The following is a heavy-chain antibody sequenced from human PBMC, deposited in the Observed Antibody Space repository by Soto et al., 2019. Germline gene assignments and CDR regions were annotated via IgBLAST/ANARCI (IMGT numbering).Heavy chain of an antibody. CDR1: GYTFTGYY. D-gene: IGHD3-3*01. CDR2: INPNSGGT. J-gene: IGHJ4*02. Sequence: QVPLVQSGAEVKKPGASVKVSCKASGYTFTGYYMHWVRQAPGQGLEWLGWINPNSGGTNYAQKFQGWVTMTRDTSISTAYMELSRLRSDDTAVYYCARGGSNYYDFWSGYYTGNYFDYWGQGTLVTVSS. CDR3: ARGGSNYYDFWSGYYTGNYFDY. V-gene: IGHV1-2*04.